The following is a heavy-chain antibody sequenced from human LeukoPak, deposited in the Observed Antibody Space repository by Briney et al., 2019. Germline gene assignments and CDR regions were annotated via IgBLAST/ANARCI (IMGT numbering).Heavy chain of an antibody. CDR3: ARIPYYYGSGSPYYYGMDV. CDR1: GYTFTSYA. CDR2: INTNTGNP. Sequence: ASVKVSCTASGYTFTSYAMNWVRQAPGQGLEWMGWINTNTGNPTYAQGFTGRFVFSLDTSVSTAYLQISSLKAEDTAVYYCARIPYYYGSGSPYYYGMDVWGQGTTVTVSS. J-gene: IGHJ6*02. D-gene: IGHD3-10*01. V-gene: IGHV7-4-1*02.